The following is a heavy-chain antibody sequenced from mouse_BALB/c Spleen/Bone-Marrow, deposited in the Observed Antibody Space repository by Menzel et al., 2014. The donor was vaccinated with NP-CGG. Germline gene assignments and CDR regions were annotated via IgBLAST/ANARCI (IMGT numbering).Heavy chain of an antibody. CDR2: IYPYNGGT. CDR1: GYTFTDYN. V-gene: IGHV1S29*02. D-gene: IGHD2-14*01. Sequence: VQLKESGPELVKPGASVKISCKASGYTFTDYNMHWVKQSHGKSLEWIGYIYPYNGGTGYNQKFKSKATLTVDNSSSTAYMELRSLTSEDSAVYYCARFRYDWYFDAWGAGTTVTVSS. CDR3: ARFRYDWYFDA. J-gene: IGHJ1*01.